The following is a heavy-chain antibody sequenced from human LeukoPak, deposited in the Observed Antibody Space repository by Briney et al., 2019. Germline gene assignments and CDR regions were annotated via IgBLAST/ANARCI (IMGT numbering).Heavy chain of an antibody. D-gene: IGHD2-21*02. CDR3: ARDPGDGGY. CDR2: ISSSSSYI. CDR1: GFTFSNYN. Sequence: GGSLRLSCAASGFTFSNYNMNWVRQAPGKGLEWVSYISSSSSYIYYADSVKGRFTISRDNAKNSLYLQMNSLRAEDTAIYYCARDPGDGGYWGQGTLVTVPS. J-gene: IGHJ4*02. V-gene: IGHV3-21*01.